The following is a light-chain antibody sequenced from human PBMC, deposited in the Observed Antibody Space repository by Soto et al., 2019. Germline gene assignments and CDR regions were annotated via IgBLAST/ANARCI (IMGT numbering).Light chain of an antibody. CDR2: AVS. CDR1: QSISTS. CDR3: KQYYTWPPRLT. V-gene: IGKV3-15*01. J-gene: IGKJ5*01. Sequence: EIVLTQSPATLSVSPGERATLAFSAIQSISTSLAWYQQRPGQAPRLLMSAVSTRAPGIPARFSGSGSGTEFTLTISSLQSQDFAIYYCKQYYTWPPRLTFGQGTRLEIK.